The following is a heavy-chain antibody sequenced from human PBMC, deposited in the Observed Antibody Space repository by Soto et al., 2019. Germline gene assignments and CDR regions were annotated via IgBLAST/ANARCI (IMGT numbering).Heavy chain of an antibody. V-gene: IGHV3-15*01. CDR3: TTGADYYYYYYGMDV. CDR1: GVTLSNAW. J-gene: IGHJ6*02. Sequence: EVQLVESGGGLVGPGGSLRLSCAASGVTLSNAWMSWVRQAPGKGLEWVGRIKSKTDGGTTDYAAPVKGRFTISRDDSKNTLYLQMNSLKTEDTAVYYCTTGADYYYYYYGMDVWGQGTTVTVSS. D-gene: IGHD2-21*02. CDR2: IKSKTDGGTT.